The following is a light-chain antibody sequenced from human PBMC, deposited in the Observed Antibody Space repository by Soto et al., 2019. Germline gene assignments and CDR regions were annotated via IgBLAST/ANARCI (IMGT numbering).Light chain of an antibody. CDR1: QSVCSRC. V-gene: IGKV3-20*01. Sequence: ETVLTQSPGTLSLSPGERVTLSCRASQSVCSRCLAWYQQKPDQSPRLLIYGASSRATGIPDRFSGSGSGTDVTLTISRLEPEDFAVYYCQHYGTTPWTFGQGTKVGIK. CDR2: GAS. J-gene: IGKJ1*01. CDR3: QHYGTTPWT.